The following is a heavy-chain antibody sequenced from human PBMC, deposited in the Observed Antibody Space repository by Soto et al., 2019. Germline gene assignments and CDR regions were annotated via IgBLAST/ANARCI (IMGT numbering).Heavy chain of an antibody. CDR2: IKYSGTT. V-gene: IGHV4-39*01. J-gene: IGHJ6*02. Sequence: SETLSLTCTVSGGSISSSRCHWGWIRQPPGKGLEWIASIKYSGTTFYNPSLKSRVTLSVDTSKNQFALKLSSVTAADTAVYYCARQPDYDILTGAMDVWGQGTTVTVSS. CDR3: ARQPDYDILTGAMDV. CDR1: GGSISSSRCH. D-gene: IGHD3-9*01.